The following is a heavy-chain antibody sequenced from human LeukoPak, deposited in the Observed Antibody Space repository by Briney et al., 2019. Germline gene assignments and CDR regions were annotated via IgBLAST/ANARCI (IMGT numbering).Heavy chain of an antibody. V-gene: IGHV1-2*02. J-gene: IGHJ4*02. CDR1: GSIFSDYY. Sequence: ASVKVSCKASGSIFSDYYMHWVRQVPGRGFEWMGWISRRSGATKIAQKFQGRVTLTGDTSISTAYVELTNLASDDTAAYYCVSWAGGNSDVASFDYWGQGTLVLVSS. CDR3: VSWAGGNSDVASFDY. D-gene: IGHD2-21*01. CDR2: ISRRSGAT.